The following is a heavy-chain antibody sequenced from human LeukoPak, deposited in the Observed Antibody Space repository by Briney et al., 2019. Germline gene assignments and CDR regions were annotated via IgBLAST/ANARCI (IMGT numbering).Heavy chain of an antibody. V-gene: IGHV3-9*03. D-gene: IGHD2-2*01. CDR3: AKGYCGSTSCHFAY. CDR2: ISWNSGSI. J-gene: IGHJ4*02. Sequence: GGSLRLSCAASGFTFSSYSMNWVRQAPGKGLEWVSGISWNSGSIGYADSVKGRFTISRDNAKNSLYLQMNSLRAEDMALYYCAKGYCGSTSCHFAYWGQGTLVTVSS. CDR1: GFTFSSYS.